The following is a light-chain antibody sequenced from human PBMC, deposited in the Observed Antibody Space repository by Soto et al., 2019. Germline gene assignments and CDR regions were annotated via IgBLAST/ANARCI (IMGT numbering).Light chain of an antibody. CDR1: QSVRSNY. CDR3: QHYDTSPHKT. J-gene: IGKJ1*01. CDR2: GAS. V-gene: IGKV3-20*01. Sequence: EIVLTQSPGTLSLSPGERATLSCRASQSVRSNYLAWYQQKPGQAPRLLIYGASRRATGIPDRFSASGSGTDFTLTISRLEPEDFAVYHCQHYDTSPHKTLGQGTKVDLK.